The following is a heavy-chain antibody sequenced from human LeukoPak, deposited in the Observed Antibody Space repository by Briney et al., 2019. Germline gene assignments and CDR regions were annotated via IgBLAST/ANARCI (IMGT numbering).Heavy chain of an antibody. CDR2: IKHDGSEK. CDR3: RGGTESLDY. D-gene: IGHD3-16*01. V-gene: IGHV3-7*01. J-gene: IGHJ4*02. CDR1: GFTFSSYW. Sequence: GGSLRLSCAASGFTFSSYWLSWVRQAPGKGLEWVANIKHDGSEKYYVDSVKGRLTISRDNAKNSLYLQMNSLRAEDTAVYYCRGGTESLDYWGQGTLVTVSS.